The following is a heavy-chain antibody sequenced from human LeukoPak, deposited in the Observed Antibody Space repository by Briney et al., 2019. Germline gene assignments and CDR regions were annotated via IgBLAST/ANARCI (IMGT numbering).Heavy chain of an antibody. Sequence: PGGSLRLSCAASGFTFSSYGMHWVRQAPGKGLEWVAVIWYDGSNKYYADSVKGRFTISRDNSKNTLYLQMNSLRAEDTAVYYCARVGSGFPHSSSSSWRPYNWFDPWGQGTLVTVSS. V-gene: IGHV3-33*01. CDR2: IWYDGSNK. CDR3: ARVGSGFPHSSSSSWRPYNWFDP. D-gene: IGHD6-13*01. J-gene: IGHJ5*02. CDR1: GFTFSSYG.